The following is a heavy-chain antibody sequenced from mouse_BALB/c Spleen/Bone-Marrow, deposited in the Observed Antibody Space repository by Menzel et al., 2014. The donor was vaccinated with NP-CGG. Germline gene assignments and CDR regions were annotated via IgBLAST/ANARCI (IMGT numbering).Heavy chain of an antibody. J-gene: IGHJ4*01. V-gene: IGHV1-47*01. CDR3: ARKGPRNAMDY. Sequence: VQLQQSGAELVKPGASVMMSCKAFGYTFTTYPMEWMKQNHGRSLEWIGNFHPFNDDTKYNEKFKGKAKLTVEKPSSTVYLELSRLTSDDSAVYYCARKGPRNAMDYWGQGTSVTVSS. CDR2: FHPFNDDT. CDR1: GYTFTTYP. D-gene: IGHD3-3*01.